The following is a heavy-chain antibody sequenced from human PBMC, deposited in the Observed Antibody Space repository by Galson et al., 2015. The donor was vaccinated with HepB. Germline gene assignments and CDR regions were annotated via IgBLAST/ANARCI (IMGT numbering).Heavy chain of an antibody. CDR1: GYTFTSYA. V-gene: IGHV1-3*01. CDR3: ARDFSADAFDI. CDR2: INAGNGNT. D-gene: IGHD2/OR15-2a*01. J-gene: IGHJ3*02. Sequence: SVKVSCKASGYTFTSYAMHWVRQAPGQRLEWMGWINAGNGNTKYSQKFQGRVTITRDTSASTAYIELSSLRSEDTAVYYCARDFSADAFDIWGQGTMVTVSS.